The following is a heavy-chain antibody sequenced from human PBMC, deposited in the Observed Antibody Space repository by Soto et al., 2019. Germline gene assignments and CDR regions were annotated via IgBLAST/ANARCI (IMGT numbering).Heavy chain of an antibody. CDR1: GGSISSGSYY. CDR2: IYYSVST. J-gene: IGHJ3*02. CDR3: ARDRGSGSYLAFDI. V-gene: IGHV4-31*03. Sequence: QVQLQESGPGLVKPSQTLSLTCTVSGGSISSGSYYWSWIRQHPGKGLAWIGYIYYSVSTYYNPSLKSRVTISVDTSKNQFSLKLSSVTAADTAVYYCARDRGSGSYLAFDIRGQGTMVTVSS. D-gene: IGHD3-10*01.